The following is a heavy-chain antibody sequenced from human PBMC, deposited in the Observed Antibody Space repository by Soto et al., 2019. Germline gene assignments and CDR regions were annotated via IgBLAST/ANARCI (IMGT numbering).Heavy chain of an antibody. D-gene: IGHD4-17*01. CDR2: ISGSGDST. V-gene: IGHV3-23*01. J-gene: IGHJ4*02. CDR1: GFTFSTYA. CDR3: AKARGQAYADYGDY. Sequence: EVQLLESGGGLVQPGGSLRLSCAASGFTFSTYAMSWVRQAPGKGQEWVSAISGSGDSTYYADSVKGRFTISRDNSENTLYLQVNSLRAEDTAVYYCAKARGQAYADYGDYWGQGTLVTVSS.